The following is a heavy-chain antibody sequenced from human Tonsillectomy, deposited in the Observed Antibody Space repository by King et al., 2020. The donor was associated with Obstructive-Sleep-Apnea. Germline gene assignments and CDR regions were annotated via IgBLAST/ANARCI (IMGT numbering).Heavy chain of an antibody. Sequence: VQLVESGGGLVQPGGSLRLSCAVSGFTFSSHAMSWVRQAPGKGLEWVSGISGNGGSNHYAASVKGRFSISRENSKNTRYLQMNSLRAEDTAVYYCAKDMKYCSGGSCYSGDPAFDYWGQGTLVTVSS. CDR3: AKDMKYCSGGSCYSGDPAFDY. V-gene: IGHV3-23*04. D-gene: IGHD2-15*01. CDR1: GFTFSSHA. J-gene: IGHJ4*02. CDR2: ISGNGGSN.